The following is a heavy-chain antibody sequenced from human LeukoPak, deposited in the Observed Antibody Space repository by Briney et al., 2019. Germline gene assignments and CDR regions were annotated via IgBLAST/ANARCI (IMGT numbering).Heavy chain of an antibody. Sequence: SETLSLTCTVSGGSISNYYWSWIRQPPGKGLEWIGYIYYSGSTNYNPSLKSRVTISVDTSKNQFSLKLSSVTAADTAVYYCARVPTIIAAAGIYFDYWGQGTLVTVSS. CDR3: ARVPTIIAAAGIYFDY. J-gene: IGHJ4*02. D-gene: IGHD6-13*01. CDR1: GGSISNYY. CDR2: IYYSGST. V-gene: IGHV4-59*01.